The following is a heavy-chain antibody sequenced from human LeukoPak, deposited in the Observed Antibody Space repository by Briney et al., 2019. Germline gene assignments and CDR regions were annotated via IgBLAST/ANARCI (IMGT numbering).Heavy chain of an antibody. V-gene: IGHV3-33*01. CDR1: GFTFSSYG. CDR2: IWYDGSNK. CDR3: ARPNGYNRGEFDY. Sequence: PGGSLRLSCAASGFTFSSYGMHWVRQAPGKGLEWVAVIWYDGSNKYYADSVKGRFTISRDNSKNTLYLQMNSLRAEDTAVYYCARPNGYNRGEFDYWGQGTLVTVSS. D-gene: IGHD5-24*01. J-gene: IGHJ4*02.